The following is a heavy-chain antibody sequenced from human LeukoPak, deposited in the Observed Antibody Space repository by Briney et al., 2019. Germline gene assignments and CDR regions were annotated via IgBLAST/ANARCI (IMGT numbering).Heavy chain of an antibody. V-gene: IGHV3-30*03. CDR1: GFTFSSYG. CDR2: ISYDGSNK. Sequence: TGGSLRLSCAASGFTFSSYGMHWVRQAPGKGLEWVAVISYDGSNKYYADSVKGRFTISRDNSKNTLYLQMNSLRAEDTAVYYCAAPGPDYYDSSGYYREGHYFDYWGQGTLVTVSS. D-gene: IGHD3-22*01. CDR3: AAPGPDYYDSSGYYREGHYFDY. J-gene: IGHJ4*02.